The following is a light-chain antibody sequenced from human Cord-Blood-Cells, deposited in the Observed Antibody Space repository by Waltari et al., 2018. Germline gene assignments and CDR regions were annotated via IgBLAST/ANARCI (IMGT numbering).Light chain of an antibody. CDR2: AVS. J-gene: IGLJ3*02. V-gene: IGLV2-8*01. CDR3: SSYAGSNNWV. Sequence: QSALTQPPSASGSPGQSVTISCTGTSRDAGGYNFVSWYQQHPGKAPKLMFYAVSKRPSGVPARFCGTQSGNSGPLTVSGLQVEDRADSYCSSYAGSNNWVLGGGTKLTVL. CDR1: SRDAGGYNF.